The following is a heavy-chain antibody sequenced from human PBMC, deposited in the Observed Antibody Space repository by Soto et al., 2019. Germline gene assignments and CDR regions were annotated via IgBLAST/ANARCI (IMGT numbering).Heavy chain of an antibody. Sequence: QLQLHQSAPGLVKPSATLSLTCSVSGGSISSTSYYWGLIRQSPVKGLEWIGSVYATGSTYYNLPFRSRFTVSADTSKNQFSLRLSSLTAADTAVYYCVRHGVEVTADIYFDPWGQGTLVTVSS. CDR3: VRHGVEVTADIYFDP. D-gene: IGHD2-15*01. CDR2: VYATGST. J-gene: IGHJ5*02. V-gene: IGHV4-39*01. CDR1: GGSISSTSYY.